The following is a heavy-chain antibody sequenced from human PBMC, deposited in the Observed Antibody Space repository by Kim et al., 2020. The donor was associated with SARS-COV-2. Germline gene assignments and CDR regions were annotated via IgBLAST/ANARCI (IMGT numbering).Heavy chain of an antibody. J-gene: IGHJ4*02. Sequence: SETLSLTCTVSGGSISSYYWCWIRQPPGTGLEWVGYSYYSGSANYNPTPKRRVTIPVDTSKNQFSLKLSPVTAAATAVYYCARGGSGYDFSYWGQRTLVTVSS. CDR1: GGSISSYY. CDR3: ARGGSGYDFSY. CDR2: SYYSGSA. V-gene: IGHV4-59*01. D-gene: IGHD5-12*01.